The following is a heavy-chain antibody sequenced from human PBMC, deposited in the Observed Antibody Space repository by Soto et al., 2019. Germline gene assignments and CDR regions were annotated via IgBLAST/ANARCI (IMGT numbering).Heavy chain of an antibody. V-gene: IGHV3-9*01. J-gene: IGHJ3*01. CDR2: ISGDSGSS. Sequence: PRLSCAASGFPFAAYSPHLVRQLPGKGLEWVAGISGDSGSSGYADSVRGRFTVSRDNAKNSQFLQMSSLSPEDTALYYCTKRRSARPGFDAFDLWGQGT. CDR1: GFPFAAYS. CDR3: TKRRSARPGFDAFDL.